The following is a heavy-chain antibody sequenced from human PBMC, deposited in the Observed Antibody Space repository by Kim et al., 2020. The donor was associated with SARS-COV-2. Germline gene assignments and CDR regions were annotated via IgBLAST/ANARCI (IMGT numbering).Heavy chain of an antibody. CDR1: GFTFSSYW. CDR2: INQDGSDK. D-gene: IGHD3-22*01. J-gene: IGHJ3*02. V-gene: IGHV3-7*03. CDR3: ARGGLYYYDSSAYLDAAFDI. Sequence: GGSLRLSCGASGFTFSSYWMSWVRQAPGKGLEWVANINQDGSDKYHVDSVKGRFTISRDNAKNSLYLQMNSLRAEDTAVYYCARGGLYYYDSSAYLDAAFDIWGQGTMITVSS.